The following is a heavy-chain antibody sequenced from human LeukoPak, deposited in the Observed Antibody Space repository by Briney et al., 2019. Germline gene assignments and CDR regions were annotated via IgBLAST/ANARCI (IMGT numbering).Heavy chain of an antibody. Sequence: GGSLRLSCAASGFIFSSYWMTWVRQAPGKGLEWVANIKQDGSEKYYVDSVKGRFTFSRDNAKNSLYLQMNSLRAEDTAVYYCATGSGWLFDFWGQGTLVTVSS. CDR3: ATGSGWLFDF. CDR1: GFIFSSYW. D-gene: IGHD6-19*01. V-gene: IGHV3-7*01. CDR2: IKQDGSEK. J-gene: IGHJ4*02.